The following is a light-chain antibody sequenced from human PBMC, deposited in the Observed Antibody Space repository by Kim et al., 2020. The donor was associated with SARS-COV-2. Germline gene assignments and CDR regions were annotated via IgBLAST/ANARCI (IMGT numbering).Light chain of an antibody. CDR1: QSVSSSY. Sequence: PGERATLSCRTSQSVSSSYLAWYQQKPGQAPRLLIYGASSRATGIPDRFSGSGSGTDFTLTISRLEPEDFAVYYCQQYGSPREFTFGPGTKVDIK. V-gene: IGKV3-20*01. CDR2: GAS. J-gene: IGKJ3*01. CDR3: QQYGSPREFT.